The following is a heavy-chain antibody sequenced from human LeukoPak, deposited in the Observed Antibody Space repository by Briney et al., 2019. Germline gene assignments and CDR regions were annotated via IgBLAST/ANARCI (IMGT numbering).Heavy chain of an antibody. CDR1: GGSISTYY. CDR2: IYYSGRT. CDR3: AQAIPDDAFDI. D-gene: IGHD2-2*02. J-gene: IGHJ3*02. V-gene: IGHV4-59*01. Sequence: KPSETLSLTCTVSGGSISTYYWSWIRQPPGKGLEWIGYIYYSGRTNYNPSLKSRVTISVDTSKNQFSLKLSSVTAADTAVYYCAQAIPDDAFDIWGQGTMVTVSS.